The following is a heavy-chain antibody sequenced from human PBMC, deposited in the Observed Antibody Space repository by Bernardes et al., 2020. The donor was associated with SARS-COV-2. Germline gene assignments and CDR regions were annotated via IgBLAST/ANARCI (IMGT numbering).Heavy chain of an antibody. CDR2: IYYSGST. Sequence: SETLSLTCTVSGGCISSCGYYWSWLRQHPGKGLEWIGYIYYSGSTYYNPSLKSRVTISVDTSKNQFSLKLSSVTAADTAVYYCARATRGGIFGVVIFAFDIWGQGTMVTVSS. J-gene: IGHJ3*02. D-gene: IGHD3-3*01. CDR3: ARATRGGIFGVVIFAFDI. CDR1: GGCISSCGYY. V-gene: IGHV4-31*03.